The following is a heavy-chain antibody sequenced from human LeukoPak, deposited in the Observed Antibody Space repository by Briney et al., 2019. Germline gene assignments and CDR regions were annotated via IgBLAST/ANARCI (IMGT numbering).Heavy chain of an antibody. D-gene: IGHD6-6*01. V-gene: IGHV1-69*13. Sequence: APVKVSCKASGGTFSSYAISWVRQAPGQGLEWMGGIIPIFGTANYAQKFQGRVTITADESTSTAYMELSSLRSEDTAVYYCARRSEKYTSSSREYYFDYWGQGTLVTVSS. CDR1: GGTFSSYA. J-gene: IGHJ4*02. CDR3: ARRSEKYTSSSREYYFDY. CDR2: IIPIFGTA.